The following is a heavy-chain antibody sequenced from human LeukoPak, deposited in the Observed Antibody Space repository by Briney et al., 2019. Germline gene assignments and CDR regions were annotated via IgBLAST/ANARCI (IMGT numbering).Heavy chain of an antibody. CDR1: GYTFTSYG. D-gene: IGHD1/OR15-1a*01. Sequence: SVKVSCKASGYTFTSYGISWVRQAPGQGLEWMGWISAYNGNTNYAQKLQGRVTMTTDTSTSTAYMELRSLRSDDTAVYYCARGDRDRKQSGPFDYWGQGTLVTVSS. J-gene: IGHJ4*02. V-gene: IGHV1-18*01. CDR2: ISAYNGNT. CDR3: ARGDRDRKQSGPFDY.